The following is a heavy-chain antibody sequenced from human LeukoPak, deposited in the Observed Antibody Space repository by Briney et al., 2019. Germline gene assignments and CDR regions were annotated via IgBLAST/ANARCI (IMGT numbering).Heavy chain of an antibody. D-gene: IGHD5-12*01. CDR1: GFTFDDYG. J-gene: IGHJ4*02. Sequence: GGSLRLSCAASGFTFDDYGMSWVRQAPGKGLEWVSGINWNDGSTAYADSVKGRFTISRDNAKNSLSLQMNSLRAEDTALYYCARVAYSAYDYPTLLPPFDYWGQGTLVTVSS. V-gene: IGHV3-20*04. CDR3: ARVAYSAYDYPTLLPPFDY. CDR2: INWNDGST.